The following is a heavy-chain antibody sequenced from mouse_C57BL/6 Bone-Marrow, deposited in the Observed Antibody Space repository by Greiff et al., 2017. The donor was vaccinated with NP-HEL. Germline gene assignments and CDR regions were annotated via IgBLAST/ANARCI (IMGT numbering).Heavy chain of an antibody. J-gene: IGHJ2*01. V-gene: IGHV1-64*01. CDR1: GGASRRGL. Sequence: QVQLQQPGAELVKPGDEVKGEGKEAGGASRRGLPPRVPPLPFPFLSFLFMIATPLGITNYNYKFKSKATLTVDKSSSTAYMQLSSLTSEDSAVYYCARLEGFYYYGSSFDYWGQGTTLTVSS. CDR2: IATPLGIT. D-gene: IGHD1-1*01. CDR3: ARLEGFYYYGSSFDY.